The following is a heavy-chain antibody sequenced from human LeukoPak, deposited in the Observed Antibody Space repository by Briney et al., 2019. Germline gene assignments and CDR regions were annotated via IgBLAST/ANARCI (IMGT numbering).Heavy chain of an antibody. CDR1: GGSINSSNYY. V-gene: IGHV4-39*07. CDR2: INYSGST. J-gene: IGHJ4*02. D-gene: IGHD3-22*01. Sequence: SETLSLTCTVSGGSINSSNYYWGWIRQPPGKGLDRIVSINYSGSTYYNPSLKSRVTISVDTSKNHFSLKLSSVTAADTAVYYCARRSGYYDNSGYRLQYFDYWGQGILVTVSS. CDR3: ARRSGYYDNSGYRLQYFDY.